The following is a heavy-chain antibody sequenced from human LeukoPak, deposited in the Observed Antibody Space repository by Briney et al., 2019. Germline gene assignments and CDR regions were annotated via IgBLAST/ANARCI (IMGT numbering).Heavy chain of an antibody. D-gene: IGHD6-13*01. J-gene: IGHJ4*02. CDR1: GFTFSSYA. CDR2: ISSNGGST. Sequence: GGSLRLFCSASGFTFSSYAMHWVRQAPGKGLEYVSAISSNGGSTYYADSVKGRFTISRDNSKNTLYLQMSSLRPEDTAVYYCLKDLRDIAVAATPDYWGQGTLVTVSS. V-gene: IGHV3-64D*06. CDR3: LKDLRDIAVAATPDY.